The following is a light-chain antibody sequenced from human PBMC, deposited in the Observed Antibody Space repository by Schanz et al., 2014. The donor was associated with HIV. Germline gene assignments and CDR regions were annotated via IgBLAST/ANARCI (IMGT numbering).Light chain of an antibody. V-gene: IGLV2-8*01. CDR3: SSYAATSNVL. J-gene: IGLJ3*02. CDR1: SSDVGSYNL. CDR2: EVS. Sequence: QSALTQPPSASGSPGQSITISCTGTSSDVGSYNLVSWYQQHPGKAPKLLIYEVSERPSGVPDRFSGSKSGNTASLTVSGLQADDEADYYCSSYAATSNVLFGGGTKVTVL.